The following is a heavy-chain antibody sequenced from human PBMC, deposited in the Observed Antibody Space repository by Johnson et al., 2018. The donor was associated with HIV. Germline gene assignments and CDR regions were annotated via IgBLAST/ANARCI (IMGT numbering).Heavy chain of an antibody. D-gene: IGHD1-26*01. CDR2: IKQDGSEK. CDR1: GFTVSTNY. CDR3: ARADGLVGDRAFDI. J-gene: IGHJ3*02. V-gene: IGHV3-7*05. Sequence: VQLVESGGGLVQPGGSLRLSCASGFTVSTNYMSWVRQAPGKGLEWVANIKQDGSEKYYVDSVKGRFTISRDNAKNSLYLQMNSLRAEDTALYYCARADGLVGDRAFDIWGQGTMVTVSS.